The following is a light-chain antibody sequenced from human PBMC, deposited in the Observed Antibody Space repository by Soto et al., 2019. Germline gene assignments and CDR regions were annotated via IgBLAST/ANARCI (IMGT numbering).Light chain of an antibody. CDR1: QSVYTY. Sequence: IVMTQSPATLSVSPGERATLFCRASQSVYTYLAWYQQKPGQAPRLLIYDASNRATGIPARFSGSGSGTDFTLTISSLAPEDFAVYYCQQRGNWPITFGQGTRLEI. CDR2: DAS. CDR3: QQRGNWPIT. V-gene: IGKV3-11*01. J-gene: IGKJ5*01.